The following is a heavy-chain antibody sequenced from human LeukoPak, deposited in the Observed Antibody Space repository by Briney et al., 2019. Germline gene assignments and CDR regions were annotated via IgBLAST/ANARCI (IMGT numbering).Heavy chain of an antibody. V-gene: IGHV3-7*01. Sequence: GGSLRLSCAASGFTFSSYWMIWVRQAPGKGLEWLANIKQDESEKYYVDPVKGRFTISRDNAKNPLYLQMNSLRAEDTAVYCCARAGTSLFDYWGQGTLVTVSS. D-gene: IGHD1-1*01. CDR2: IKQDESEK. CDR3: ARAGTSLFDY. CDR1: GFTFSSYW. J-gene: IGHJ4*02.